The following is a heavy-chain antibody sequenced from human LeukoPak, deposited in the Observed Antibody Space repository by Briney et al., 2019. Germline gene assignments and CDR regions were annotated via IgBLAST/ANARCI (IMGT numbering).Heavy chain of an antibody. CDR1: GFTFSSYE. V-gene: IGHV3-48*03. J-gene: IGHJ4*02. D-gene: IGHD1-26*01. CDR3: ARVDRPIYRGSYYFDY. CDR2: ISSSGSTI. Sequence: GRSLRLSCAASGFTFSSYEMNWVRQAPGKGLEWVSYISSSGSTIYYADSVKGRFTISRDNAKNSLYLQMNSLRAEDTAVYYCARVDRPIYRGSYYFDYWGQGTLVTVSS.